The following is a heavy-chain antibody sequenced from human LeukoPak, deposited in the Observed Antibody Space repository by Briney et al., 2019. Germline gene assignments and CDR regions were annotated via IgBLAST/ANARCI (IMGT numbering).Heavy chain of an antibody. CDR2: IKEDGTRK. Sequence: GGSLRLSCVASGFTVDTYWMSWVRQAPGKGLDWVAHIKEDGTRKYYVDSVRGRFTISRDNAKNSLFLQMNSLRVEDTAVFYCVAWGSLVVWGQGTLVTVSS. CDR1: GFTVDTYW. D-gene: IGHD3-16*01. J-gene: IGHJ4*02. CDR3: VAWGSLVV. V-gene: IGHV3-7*01.